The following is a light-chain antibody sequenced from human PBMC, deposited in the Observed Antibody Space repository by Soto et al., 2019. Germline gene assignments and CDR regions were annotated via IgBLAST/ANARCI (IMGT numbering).Light chain of an antibody. CDR2: WAS. V-gene: IGKV4-1*01. J-gene: IGKJ1*01. CDR1: QSVLYSSNNKNY. CDR3: QQYYSTPPT. Sequence: DIALTQSPDSLAVSLGERATINCKSSQSVLYSSNNKNYLAWYQQKLGQPPNLLIFWASTRKSGVPDRFSGSGSGTDFTLTISSLQAVDVAVYYCQQYYSTPPTFGQGTKVEIK.